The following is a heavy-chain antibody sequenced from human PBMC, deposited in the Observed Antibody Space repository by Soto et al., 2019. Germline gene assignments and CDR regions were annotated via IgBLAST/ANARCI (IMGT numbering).Heavy chain of an antibody. Sequence: PVGSLRLSCAASGFTFNSYAMNWVRQAPGKGLEWVALISYDGSSEYYADSVKGRFTISRDNSKNTLYLQMNSLGAADTAVYYCGRCTSTSCHLGSDYWGQGTLVTVSS. CDR2: ISYDGSSE. J-gene: IGHJ4*02. V-gene: IGHV3-30-3*01. CDR1: GFTFNSYA. D-gene: IGHD2-2*01. CDR3: GRCTSTSCHLGSDY.